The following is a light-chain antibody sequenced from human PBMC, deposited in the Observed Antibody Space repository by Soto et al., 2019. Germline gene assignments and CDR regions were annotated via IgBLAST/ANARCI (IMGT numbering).Light chain of an antibody. Sequence: DIRMTQSPSTLSASVGDRVTITCRASQSISSGLAWYQQKPGKARKLLIYDASSLESGVPSRFSGSGSGTEFTLTISSLQPDDFATYYCQQYNSYSYTFGQGTKLEIK. J-gene: IGKJ2*01. CDR3: QQYNSYSYT. V-gene: IGKV1-5*01. CDR1: QSISSG. CDR2: DAS.